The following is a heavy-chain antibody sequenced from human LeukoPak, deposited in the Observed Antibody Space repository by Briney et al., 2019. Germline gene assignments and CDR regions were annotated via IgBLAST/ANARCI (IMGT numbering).Heavy chain of an antibody. J-gene: IGHJ4*02. CDR2: INGGSGNT. Sequence: ASVQVSCNASGYTFIDYTMHWLRQSPGQRLDWMGWINGGSGNTKYSPEFQGRVTITRDTSASTGYMELSSLRSEDTAVYYCANPRYDSSGYYYVDWGQGTLVTVSS. V-gene: IGHV1-3*01. D-gene: IGHD3-22*01. CDR3: ANPRYDSSGYYYVD. CDR1: GYTFIDYT.